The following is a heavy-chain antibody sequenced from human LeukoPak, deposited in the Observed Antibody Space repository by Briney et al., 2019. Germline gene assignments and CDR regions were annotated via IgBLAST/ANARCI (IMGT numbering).Heavy chain of an antibody. J-gene: IGHJ4*02. CDR3: ARETNTSDTSGYIRADVRRDDH. Sequence: KPGGPLRLSCAASGFTFSLYSMSWVRQAPGEGLEWVATISSSGTYIYYIDSVKGRFTISRDNARNSLYLQMNSLRAEDTAVYYCARETNTSDTSGYIRADVRRDDHWGQGTLVTVSS. V-gene: IGHV3-21*06. CDR1: GFTFSLYS. D-gene: IGHD3-22*01. CDR2: ISSSGTYI.